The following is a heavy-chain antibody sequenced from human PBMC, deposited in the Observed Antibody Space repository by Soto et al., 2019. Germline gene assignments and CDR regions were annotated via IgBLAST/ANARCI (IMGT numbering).Heavy chain of an antibody. V-gene: IGHV4-59*01. CDR3: GGSYQARCFDY. CDR2: IYYSGST. D-gene: IGHD1-26*01. J-gene: IGHJ4*02. Sequence: PSETLSLTCTVSGGSISSYYWSWIRQPPGKGLEWIGYIYYSGSTNYNPSLKSRVTITVDTSKNQFSLKLSTLTAADTAVYYCGGSYQARCFDYWGQGTLVTVSS. CDR1: GGSISSYY.